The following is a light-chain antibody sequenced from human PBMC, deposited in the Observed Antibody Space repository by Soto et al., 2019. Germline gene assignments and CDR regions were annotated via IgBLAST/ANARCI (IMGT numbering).Light chain of an antibody. CDR3: MQGTHWPPWT. V-gene: IGKV2-30*01. CDR1: QSLVYSDGNTY. J-gene: IGKJ1*01. Sequence: DVVMTQSPLSLPVTLGQPASISCRSSQSLVYSDGNTYLNWFQQRPGQSPRRLIYKVSNRDSGVPDRFGGSGSGTDFTLKISRVEAEDVGVYYCMQGTHWPPWTFGQGTEVEIK. CDR2: KVS.